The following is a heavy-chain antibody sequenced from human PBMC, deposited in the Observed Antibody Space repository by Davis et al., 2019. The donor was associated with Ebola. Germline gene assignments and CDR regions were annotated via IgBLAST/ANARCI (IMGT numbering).Heavy chain of an antibody. Sequence: PGGSLRLSCAASGFTFNSYGMHWVRQAPGKGLEWVAVISYDGSNKYYADSVKGRFTISRDNSKNTLYLQMNSLRAEDTAVYYCAKDLSALRYSSGLDYWGQGTLVTVSS. V-gene: IGHV3-30*18. CDR3: AKDLSALRYSSGLDY. CDR2: ISYDGSNK. J-gene: IGHJ4*02. CDR1: GFTFNSYG. D-gene: IGHD6-19*01.